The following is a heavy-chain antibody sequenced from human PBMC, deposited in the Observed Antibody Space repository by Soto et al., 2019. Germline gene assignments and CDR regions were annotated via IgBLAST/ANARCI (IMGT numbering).Heavy chain of an antibody. CDR2: IYYSGST. CDR1: GGSISRGDYF. CDR3: ASVSFCITSSCYPSDLIGP. J-gene: IGHJ5*02. Sequence: SETLSLTCTVSGGSISRGDYFLTWIRQPPGKGLEWIGHIYYSGSTSYNPSLKSRVTISSDTSRNQFSMKLSSVTAADTAVYYCASVSFCITSSCYPSDLIGPWAQGSLVTVSS. D-gene: IGHD2-2*01. V-gene: IGHV4-30-4*01.